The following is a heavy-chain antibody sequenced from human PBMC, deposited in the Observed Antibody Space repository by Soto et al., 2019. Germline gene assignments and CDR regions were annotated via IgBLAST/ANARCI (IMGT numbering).Heavy chain of an antibody. CDR1: GASLSSGGYY. CDR3: ARGLGYDSNGRFLAAFDV. CDR2: IFHTGTT. D-gene: IGHD3-22*01. Sequence: QVQLQESGPGLAKPSQTLSLTCTVSGASLSSGGYYWTWIRQVPGKALEWIGYIFHTGTTSYNPSLMSRVVMSIEKSDNQFSVNLRSVTAADTAVYYCARGLGYDSNGRFLAAFDVWGQGTMVTVSS. V-gene: IGHV4-31*03. J-gene: IGHJ3*01.